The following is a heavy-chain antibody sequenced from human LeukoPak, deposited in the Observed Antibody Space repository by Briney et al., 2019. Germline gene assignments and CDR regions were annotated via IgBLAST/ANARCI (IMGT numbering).Heavy chain of an antibody. CDR3: ARALLGGAVDY. CDR1: GFTFSDFY. CDR2: ISSSSSYT. Sequence: GGSLRLSCAASGFTFSDFYMSWIRQAPGKGLEWVSYISSSSSYTNYADSVKGRFTISRDNAKNSLYLQMNSLRAEDTAVYYRARALLGGAVDYWGQGTLVTVSS. D-gene: IGHD3-16*01. V-gene: IGHV3-11*06. J-gene: IGHJ4*02.